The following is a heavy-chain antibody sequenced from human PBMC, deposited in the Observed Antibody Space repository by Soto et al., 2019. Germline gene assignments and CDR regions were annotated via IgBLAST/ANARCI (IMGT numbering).Heavy chain of an antibody. CDR3: ARDLSKASGQANAFDI. CDR1: GGTFSSYA. J-gene: IGHJ3*02. V-gene: IGHV1-69*01. Sequence: QVQLVQSGAEVKKPGSSVKVSCKASGGTFSSYAISWVRQAPGQGLEGLGGIIPIVGTANYAQKFQCRVTITADESTSTAYMELSSLRAENTAVYYCARDLSKASGQANAFDIWGQGTMVTVSS. D-gene: IGHD3-10*01. CDR2: IIPIVGTA.